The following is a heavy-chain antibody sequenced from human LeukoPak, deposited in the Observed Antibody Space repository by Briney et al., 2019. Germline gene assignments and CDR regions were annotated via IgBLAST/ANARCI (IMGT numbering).Heavy chain of an antibody. CDR1: GGSISSSSYY. D-gene: IGHD6-13*01. V-gene: IGHV4-39*07. CDR2: IYYSGST. CDR3: ARQQLDRGYWFDP. Sequence: SETLSLTCTVSGGSISSSSYYWGWIRQPPGKGLEWIGSIYYSGSTYYNPSLKSRVTISVDTSKDQFSLKLSSVTAADTAVYYCARQQLDRGYWFDPWGQGTLVTVSS. J-gene: IGHJ5*02.